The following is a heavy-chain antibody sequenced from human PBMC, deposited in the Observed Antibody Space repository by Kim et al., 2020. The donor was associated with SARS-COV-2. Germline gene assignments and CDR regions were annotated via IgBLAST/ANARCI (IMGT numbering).Heavy chain of an antibody. CDR3: ARGELRGCAYY. J-gene: IGHJ4*02. CDR1: GFTFSSYE. Sequence: GGSLRLSCAASGFTFSSYEMNWVRQAPGKGLEWVSYISSSGSTIYYADSVKGRFTISRDNAKNSLYLQMNSLRAEDTAVYYCARGELRGCAYYWGQGTLVTVSS. V-gene: IGHV3-48*03. CDR2: ISSSGSTI. D-gene: IGHD6-25*01.